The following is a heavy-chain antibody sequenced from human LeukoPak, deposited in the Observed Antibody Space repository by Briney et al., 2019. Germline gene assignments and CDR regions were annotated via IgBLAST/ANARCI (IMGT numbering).Heavy chain of an antibody. Sequence: ASVKVSCKASGYTFTSYGISWVRQAHGQGLEWMGWISAYNGNTNSAQKLQGRVTMTTDTSTSTAYMELRSLRSDDTAVYYCARPFGGYKSVSYQKNAFDIWGQGTMVTVSS. CDR2: ISAYNGNT. V-gene: IGHV1-18*01. D-gene: IGHD5-24*01. CDR3: ARPFGGYKSVSYQKNAFDI. J-gene: IGHJ3*02. CDR1: GYTFTSYG.